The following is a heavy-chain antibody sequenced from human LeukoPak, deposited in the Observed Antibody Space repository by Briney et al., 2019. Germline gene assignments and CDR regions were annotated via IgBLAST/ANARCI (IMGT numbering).Heavy chain of an antibody. D-gene: IGHD3-3*01. Sequence: ASVKVSCKASGYTFTGYFMHWVRQAPGQGLEWMGCINPYSGGTDYAQKFQGRVTMTRDTSISTAYMDLSRLRSDDTAVYYCARSDPPPDFWSGYLIVTFVYWGQGSLVTVTS. CDR1: GYTFTGYF. V-gene: IGHV1-2*02. J-gene: IGHJ4*02. CDR3: ARSDPPPDFWSGYLIVTFVY. CDR2: INPYSGGT.